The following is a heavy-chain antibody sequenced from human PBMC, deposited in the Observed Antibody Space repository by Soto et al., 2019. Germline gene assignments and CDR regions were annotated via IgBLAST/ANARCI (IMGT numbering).Heavy chain of an antibody. CDR2: INSDGSST. CDR3: GRLCCDGFDV. CDR1: GLTFSGYW. Sequence: EVQLVESGGGLVQPGGSLRLSCTASGLTFSGYWMHWVRQAPGKGLVWVARINSDGSSTSYADSVKGRFTISRDDAKNALKLQMSSRRGYYAAVYYCGRLCCDGFDVRGQGTMVTGSS. J-gene: IGHJ3*01. V-gene: IGHV3-74*01. D-gene: IGHD2-2*01.